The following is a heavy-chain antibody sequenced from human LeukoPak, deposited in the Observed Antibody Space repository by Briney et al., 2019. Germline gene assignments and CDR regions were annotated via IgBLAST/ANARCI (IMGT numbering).Heavy chain of an antibody. Sequence: ASVKVSCKASGYDFTGYYLHWVRQAPGQGLEWMGWINPNNDERNYAQKFRGRVTMTRDTSISTVYMELSSLTSDDAALYYCARESPYGSSWFDHWGQETLVTVSS. D-gene: IGHD6-13*01. J-gene: IGHJ5*02. CDR3: ARESPYGSSWFDH. V-gene: IGHV1-2*02. CDR1: GYDFTGYY. CDR2: INPNNDER.